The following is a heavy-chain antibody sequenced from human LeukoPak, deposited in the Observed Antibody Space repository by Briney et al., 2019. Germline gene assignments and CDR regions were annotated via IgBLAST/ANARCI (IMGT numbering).Heavy chain of an antibody. CDR3: AKNYASGRGVPYAMDV. CDR1: GFNFADHA. D-gene: IGHD3-10*01. CDR2: ISGISGSTT. Sequence: GGSLTLSYAASGFNFADHAMRWVRQAPGKGLEWVSAISGISGSTTIYADSVKGRFAVSRDNSRNTLFLQMNSLRAEDTAVYYCAKNYASGRGVPYAMDVWGQGTTVTVAS. J-gene: IGHJ6*02. V-gene: IGHV3-23*01.